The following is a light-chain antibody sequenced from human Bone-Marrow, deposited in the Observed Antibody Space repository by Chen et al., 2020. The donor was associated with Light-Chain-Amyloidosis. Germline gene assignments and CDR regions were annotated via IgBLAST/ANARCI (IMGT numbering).Light chain of an antibody. V-gene: IGLV2-14*01. J-gene: IGLJ1*01. CDR2: EVN. Sequence: QSALTQPASVSGSPGQSITISCTGTSRDIGSYNYVSWYQQFPGKAPNLILYEVNQRPSWISHRFSVSKSDNAASLTISGLQAEDEAVYYCSSYSMRTILYVFGTGTTVTVL. CDR3: SSYSMRTILYV. CDR1: SRDIGSYNY.